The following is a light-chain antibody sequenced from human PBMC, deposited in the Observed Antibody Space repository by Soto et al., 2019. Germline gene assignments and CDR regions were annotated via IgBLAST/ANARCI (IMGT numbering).Light chain of an antibody. CDR3: SSYTSSSTLDYV. V-gene: IGLV2-14*01. J-gene: IGLJ1*01. CDR2: EVS. CDR1: SSDVGGYDY. Sequence: QSVVTQPASVSGSPGQSITISCTGTSSDVGGYDYVSWYQQHPGKAPKLLIYEVSNRPSGVSNRFSGSKSSDTASLTISGLQVEDEADYFYSSYTSSSTLDYVFGTGTKVTVL.